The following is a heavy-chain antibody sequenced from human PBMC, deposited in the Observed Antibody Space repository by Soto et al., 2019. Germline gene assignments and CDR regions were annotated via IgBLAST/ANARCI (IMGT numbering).Heavy chain of an antibody. CDR1: GGSISSGDYY. CDR3: AIYVGNSVYFDY. V-gene: IGHV4-30-4*01. J-gene: IGHJ4*02. CDR2: IYYSGST. D-gene: IGHD3-16*01. Sequence: QVQLQESGPGLVKPSQTLSLTCTVSGGSISSGDYYWSWIRQPPGKGLEWIGYIYYSGSTYYNPSLKSRVTTSVDTSKNQCSLKLSSVTAADTAVYYCAIYVGNSVYFDYWGQGTLVTVSS.